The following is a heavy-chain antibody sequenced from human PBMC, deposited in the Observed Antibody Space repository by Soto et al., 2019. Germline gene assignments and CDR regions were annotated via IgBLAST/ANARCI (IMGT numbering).Heavy chain of an antibody. V-gene: IGHV4-30-4*01. CDR2: IYYSGST. CDR3: ARDITMVRGVIEKGFDP. Sequence: SETLSLTCTVSGGSIRNDDYYWSWIRQPPGKGLEWIGYIYYSGSTYYNPSLKSRVTISVDTSKNQFSLKLSSVTAADTAVYYCARDITMVRGVIEKGFDPWGQGTLVTVSS. D-gene: IGHD3-10*01. CDR1: GGSIRNDDYY. J-gene: IGHJ5*02.